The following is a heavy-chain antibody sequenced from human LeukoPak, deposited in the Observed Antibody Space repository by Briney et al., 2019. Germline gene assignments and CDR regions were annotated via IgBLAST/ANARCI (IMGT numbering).Heavy chain of an antibody. Sequence: GGSLRLSCAASGFTFSSYSMNWVRQAPGKGLEWVSSISSSSSFMYYVDSVKGRFTISRDNAKNSLYLQMNSLRVEDTAVYYCAKDGLNYFDYWGQGTLVTVS. J-gene: IGHJ4*02. V-gene: IGHV3-21*01. D-gene: IGHD4-17*01. CDR3: AKDGLNYFDY. CDR1: GFTFSSYS. CDR2: ISSSSSFM.